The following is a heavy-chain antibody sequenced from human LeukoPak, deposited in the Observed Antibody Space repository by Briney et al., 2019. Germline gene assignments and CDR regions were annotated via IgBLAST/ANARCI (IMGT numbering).Heavy chain of an antibody. Sequence: GGSLRLSCAASGFTFSDYYMSWIRLTPGKGLEWVSYITGSGDIRSYVDSVKGRFTISRDNAAKSLYLQMNSLRVEDSALYYCARGGDRQPQRYFDLWGRGTLVTVSS. V-gene: IGHV3-11*04. CDR1: GFTFSDYY. CDR3: ARGGDRQPQRYFDL. D-gene: IGHD1-14*01. J-gene: IGHJ2*01. CDR2: ITGSGDIR.